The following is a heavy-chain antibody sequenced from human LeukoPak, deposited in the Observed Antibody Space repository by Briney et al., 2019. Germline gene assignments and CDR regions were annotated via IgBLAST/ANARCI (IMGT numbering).Heavy chain of an antibody. CDR2: IYYSGST. J-gene: IGHJ5*02. CDR3: ARVFLYCSGGSCYSNWFDP. CDR1: GGSISSSSYY. D-gene: IGHD2-15*01. Sequence: SETLSLTCTVSGGSISSSSYYWGWIRQPPGKGLEWIGSIYYSGSTYYNPSLKSRVTISVDTSKNQFSLKLSSVTAADTAVYYCARVFLYCSGGSCYSNWFDPWGQGTLVTVSS. V-gene: IGHV4-39*07.